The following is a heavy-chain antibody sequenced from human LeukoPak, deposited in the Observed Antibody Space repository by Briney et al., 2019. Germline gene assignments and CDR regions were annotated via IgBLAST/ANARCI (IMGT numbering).Heavy chain of an antibody. V-gene: IGHV4-39*01. Sequence: NPSETLSLTCTVSGGSISSSSYYWGWIRQPPGKGLEWIGSIYYSGSTYYNPSLKSRVTISVDTSKNQFSLKLSSVTAADTAVYYCARNRGYSYGLNDYWGQGTLVTVSS. CDR1: GGSISSSSYY. CDR2: IYYSGST. D-gene: IGHD5-18*01. CDR3: ARNRGYSYGLNDY. J-gene: IGHJ4*02.